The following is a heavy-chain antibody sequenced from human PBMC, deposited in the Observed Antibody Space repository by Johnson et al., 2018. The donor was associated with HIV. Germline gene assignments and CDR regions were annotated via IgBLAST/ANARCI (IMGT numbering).Heavy chain of an antibody. J-gene: IGHJ3*02. V-gene: IGHV3-66*01. Sequence: EVQLLESGGSVVRPGGSLRLSCAASGFTVSSNYMSWVRQAPGKGLEWVSVIYSGGSTYYADAVKGRFTISRDNAKNTLYLQRKSLRAEDTAVYYFSRERDYYDSSAYWVDVFDIWGQGTMVTVSS. CDR3: SRERDYYDSSAYWVDVFDI. D-gene: IGHD3-22*01. CDR1: GFTVSSNY. CDR2: IYSGGST.